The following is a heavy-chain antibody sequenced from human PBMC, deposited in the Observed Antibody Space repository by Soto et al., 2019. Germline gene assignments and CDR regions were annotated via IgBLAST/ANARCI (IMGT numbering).Heavy chain of an antibody. CDR2: IYHSGST. Sequence: QVQLQESGPGLVKPSGTLSLTCAVSGGSISSRNWWSWVRQPPGKGLEWIGEIYHSGSTNYNPSRKSRVTISVDQSKNQFSLELSSVTAADTAVYYCARASDSSGYAHYWGQGTLVTVSS. V-gene: IGHV4-4*02. J-gene: IGHJ4*02. CDR1: GGSISSRNW. CDR3: ARASDSSGYAHY. D-gene: IGHD3-22*01.